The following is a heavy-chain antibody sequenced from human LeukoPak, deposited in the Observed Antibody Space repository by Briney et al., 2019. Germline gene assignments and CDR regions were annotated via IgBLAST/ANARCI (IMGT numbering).Heavy chain of an antibody. V-gene: IGHV4-34*01. J-gene: IGHJ4*02. D-gene: IGHD6-6*01. CDR2: INHSGST. CDR3: ARGRIAARPPSGTTFDY. CDR1: GGSFSGYY. Sequence: SETLSLTCAVYGGSFSGYYWSWIRQPPGKGLEWIGEINHSGSTNYNPSLKSRVTISVDTSKNQFSLKLSSVTAADTAVYYCARGRIAARPPSGTTFDYWGQGTLVTVSS.